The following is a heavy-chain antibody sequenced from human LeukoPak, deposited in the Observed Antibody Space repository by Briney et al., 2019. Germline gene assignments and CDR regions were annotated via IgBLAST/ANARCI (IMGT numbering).Heavy chain of an antibody. J-gene: IGHJ5*02. Sequence: GGSLRLSCAASGFTFSSYSMNWVRQAPGKGLEWISYISSSGTTIYYADSVKGRFTISRDNSKNTLYLQMNSLRAEDTAVYYCAKDTWGTGTSGPWGQGTLVTVSS. CDR1: GFTFSSYS. CDR3: AKDTWGTGTSGP. V-gene: IGHV3-48*01. CDR2: ISSSGTTI. D-gene: IGHD1-7*01.